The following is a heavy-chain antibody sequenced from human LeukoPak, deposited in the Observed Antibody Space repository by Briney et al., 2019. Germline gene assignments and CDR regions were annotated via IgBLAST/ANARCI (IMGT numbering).Heavy chain of an antibody. J-gene: IGHJ6*03. V-gene: IGHV1-69*05. CDR3: ARGSGLSYYYYMDV. Sequence: SVKVSCNASGGTFSSYAISWVRQAPGQGLEWMGGIIPIFGTANYAQKFQGRVTMTRDMSTSTVYMELSSLRSEDTAVYYCARGSGLSYYYYMDVWGKGTTVTVSS. CDR2: IIPIFGTA. CDR1: GGTFSSYA.